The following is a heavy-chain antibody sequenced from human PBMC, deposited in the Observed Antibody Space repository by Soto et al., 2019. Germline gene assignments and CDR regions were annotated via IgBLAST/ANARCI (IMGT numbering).Heavy chain of an antibody. CDR1: GFTFSGCR. CDR3: AKFTEPGYSSIWYYFEY. D-gene: IGHD6-19*01. CDR2: ISSRSTNI. Sequence: GGSLRLSCVGAGFTFSGCRMAWARQAPGRGLEWVASISSRSTNIDYADSVKGRFPISRDNAKNLVSLQMSSLRGEDTALYYCAKFTEPGYSSIWYYFEYWGQGT. V-gene: IGHV3-21*06. J-gene: IGHJ4*02.